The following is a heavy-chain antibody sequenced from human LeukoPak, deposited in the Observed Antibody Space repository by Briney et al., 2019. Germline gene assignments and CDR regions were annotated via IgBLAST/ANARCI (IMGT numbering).Heavy chain of an antibody. V-gene: IGHV3-7*01. CDR1: GFTFSSYS. J-gene: IGHJ4*02. D-gene: IGHD1-1*01. CDR2: IKQDGSEK. CDR3: ARGRVPFDY. Sequence: GGSLRLSCAASGFTFSSYSMNWVRQAPGKGLEWVANIKQDGSEKYYVDSVKGRFTISRDNAKNSLYLQMNSLRAEDTAVYYCARGRVPFDYWGQGTLVTVSS.